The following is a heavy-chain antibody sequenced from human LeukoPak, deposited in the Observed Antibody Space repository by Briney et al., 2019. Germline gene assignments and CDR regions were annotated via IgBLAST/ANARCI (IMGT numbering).Heavy chain of an antibody. CDR3: ARGRNWNDVLYFDY. V-gene: IGHV3-21*01. D-gene: IGHD1-1*01. CDR1: GLTFSSYS. CDR2: ISSSRSNK. Sequence: KPGGSLTLSRAASGLTFSSYSMKWVRPAAGKGRGWVSSISSSRSNKYYPDSEKGRFTICRDNHKKSLHLQMNSLRAEHTAVYYCARGRNWNDVLYFDYWGRGPLVTVSS. J-gene: IGHJ4*02.